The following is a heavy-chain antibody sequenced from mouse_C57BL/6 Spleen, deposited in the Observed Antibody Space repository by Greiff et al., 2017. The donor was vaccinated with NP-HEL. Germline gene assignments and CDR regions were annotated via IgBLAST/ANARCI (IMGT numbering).Heavy chain of an antibody. J-gene: IGHJ4*01. CDR3: ARDDYDFYYAMDY. CDR2: ISSGSSTI. D-gene: IGHD2-4*01. CDR1: GFTFSDYG. Sequence: DVQLVESGGGLVKPGGSLKLSCAASGFTFSDYGMHWVRQAPEKGLEWVAYISSGSSTIYYADTVKGRFTISRDNAKNTLFLQMTSLRSEDTAMYYCARDDYDFYYAMDYWGQGTSVTVSS. V-gene: IGHV5-17*01.